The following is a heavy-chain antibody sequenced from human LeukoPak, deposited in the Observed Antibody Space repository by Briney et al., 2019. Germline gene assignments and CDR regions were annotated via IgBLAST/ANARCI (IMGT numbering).Heavy chain of an antibody. CDR3: ASGSHMDV. CDR1: GFTFSSYW. V-gene: IGHV3-7*01. Sequence: GGSLRLSCADSGFTFSSYWMTWVRQAPGKGLEWVANIKQDGSEKYYVDSVKGRFTISRDNAKNSLYLQMNSLRAEDTAVYYCASGSHMDVWGKGTTVTISS. J-gene: IGHJ6*03. CDR2: IKQDGSEK.